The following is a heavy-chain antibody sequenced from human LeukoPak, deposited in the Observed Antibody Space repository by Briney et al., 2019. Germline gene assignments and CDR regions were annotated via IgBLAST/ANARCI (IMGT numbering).Heavy chain of an antibody. D-gene: IGHD6-19*01. CDR2: IYYSGST. CDR1: GGSISSGGYY. V-gene: IGHV4-31*03. CDR3: ARGDGSGWYARPPLFDY. Sequence: PSQTLSLTCTVSGGSISSGGYYWSWIRQHPGKGLEWIGYIYYSGSTYYNPSLKSRVTISVDTSKNQFSLKLSSVTAADTAVYYCARGDGSGWYARPPLFDYWGQGTLVTVSS. J-gene: IGHJ4*02.